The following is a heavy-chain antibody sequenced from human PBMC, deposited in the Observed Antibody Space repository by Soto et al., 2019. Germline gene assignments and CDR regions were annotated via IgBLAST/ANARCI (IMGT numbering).Heavy chain of an antibody. D-gene: IGHD3-22*01. V-gene: IGHV1-69*01. CDR3: ERGVDDSSVPIRG. Sequence: VYCKASGCTFSSYAIIWVRHAPGQGLEWMGGIIPIFGTANYAQKFQGRVTITADESTSTAYMELSSLRSEDTAVYYCERGVDDSSVPIRGWGQGTLVTVSS. CDR1: GCTFSSYA. J-gene: IGHJ4*02. CDR2: IIPIFGTA.